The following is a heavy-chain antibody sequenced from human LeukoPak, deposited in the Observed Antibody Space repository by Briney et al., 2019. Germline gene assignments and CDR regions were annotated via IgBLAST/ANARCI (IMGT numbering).Heavy chain of an antibody. D-gene: IGHD5-18*01. V-gene: IGHV4-59*12. J-gene: IGHJ4*02. Sequence: SETLSLTCTVSGGSINSNHWSWIRQPPGKGLEWIGYIYYSGSTNYNPSLQSRVTISVDTSKNQFSLKLRSVTAADTAVYYCARSGYSYALFDYWGQGTLVTVSS. CDR1: GGSINSNH. CDR3: ARSGYSYALFDY. CDR2: IYYSGST.